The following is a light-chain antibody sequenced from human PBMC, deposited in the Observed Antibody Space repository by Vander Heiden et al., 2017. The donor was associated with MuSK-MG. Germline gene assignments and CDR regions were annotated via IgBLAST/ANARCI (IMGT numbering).Light chain of an antibody. J-gene: IGLJ2*01. CDR3: QAYDNSLSDVL. CDR2: RNT. V-gene: IGLV1-40*01. CDR1: SSHLGADYD. Sequence: QSVLTQPPSLSGAPGQSVTIPTTGGSSHLGADYDVYWYQQVPGRAPKLLIDRNTMRPSGVPDRFSGSKSGTSASLAITGLQAEDEADYYCQAYDNSLSDVLFGGGTKLTVL.